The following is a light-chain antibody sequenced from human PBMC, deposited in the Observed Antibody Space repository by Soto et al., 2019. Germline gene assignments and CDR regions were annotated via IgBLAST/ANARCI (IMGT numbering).Light chain of an antibody. Sequence: QSALTQPASVSGSPGQSITISCTGSSSDVGGYSYVSWYQQYPGKAPKLMIYEVINRPSGVSNRFSGSKSGNTASLTISGLQADDEADYYCSSYTNGDTWVFGGGTKLTVL. CDR2: EVI. J-gene: IGLJ3*02. CDR3: SSYTNGDTWV. CDR1: SSDVGGYSY. V-gene: IGLV2-14*01.